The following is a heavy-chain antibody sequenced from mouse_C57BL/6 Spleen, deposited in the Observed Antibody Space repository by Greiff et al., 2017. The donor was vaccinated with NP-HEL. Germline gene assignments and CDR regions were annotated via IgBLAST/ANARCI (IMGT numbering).Heavy chain of an antibody. CDR1: GYTFTSYW. CDR2: INPSNGGT. D-gene: IGHD2-5*01. V-gene: IGHV1-53*01. J-gene: IGHJ3*01. CDR3: ARDSNYVKLAY. Sequence: QVHVKQPGTELVKPGASVKLSCKASGYTFTSYWMHWVKQRPGQGLEWIGNINPSNGGTNYNEKFKSKATLTVDKSSSTAYMQLSSLTSEDSAVYYCARDSNYVKLAYWGQGTLVTVSA.